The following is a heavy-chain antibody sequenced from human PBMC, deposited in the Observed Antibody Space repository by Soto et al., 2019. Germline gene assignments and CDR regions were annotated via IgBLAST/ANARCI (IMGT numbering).Heavy chain of an antibody. CDR2: IQSGGTT. J-gene: IGHJ6*03. D-gene: IGHD2-8*01. Sequence: EVQLVESGGDLVQPGGSLRLPCAASGFSVSSKYMSWVRQAPGKGLEWVSLIQSGGTTYYAGSVKGRFTISRDYSANTLFLQINSRGVEDTAVYYFTREDVHFNGDRYYGVPMDVWGKGTTVTV. CDR3: TREDVHFNGDRYYGVPMDV. V-gene: IGHV3-66*01. CDR1: GFSVSSKY.